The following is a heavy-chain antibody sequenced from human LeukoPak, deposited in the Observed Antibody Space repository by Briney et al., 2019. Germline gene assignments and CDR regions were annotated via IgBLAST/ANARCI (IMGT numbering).Heavy chain of an antibody. CDR1: GFTFSSYS. CDR3: ARDPVVVVPAAINYMDV. J-gene: IGHJ6*03. D-gene: IGHD2-2*01. Sequence: PGGSLRLSCAASGFTFSSYSMNWVRQAPGKGLEWVSYISSSSSTIYYADSVKGRFTISRDNAKNSLYLQMNSLRAEDTAVYYCARDPVVVVPAAINYMDVWGKGTTVTVSS. CDR2: ISSSSSTI. V-gene: IGHV3-48*01.